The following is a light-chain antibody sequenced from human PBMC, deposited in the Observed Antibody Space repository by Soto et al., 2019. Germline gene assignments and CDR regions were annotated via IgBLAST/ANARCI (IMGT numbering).Light chain of an antibody. J-gene: IGLJ1*01. CDR1: SSDIGGYNS. Sequence: SVLTQSPSASGSPGQSVTISCTGTSSDIGGYNSVSWYQQHPGKAPKVMIYDVTKRPSGFPDRFSGSKSGNTASLTVSALQDEDEAEYYRISFTDGNNLVFGTVTKVTV. V-gene: IGLV2-8*01. CDR3: ISFTDGNNLV. CDR2: DVT.